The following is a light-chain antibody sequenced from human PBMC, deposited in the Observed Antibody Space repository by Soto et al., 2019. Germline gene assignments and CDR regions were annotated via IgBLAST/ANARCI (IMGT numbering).Light chain of an antibody. CDR3: QQYYNWPRT. CDR1: ENIYTN. CDR2: GAS. J-gene: IGKJ5*01. V-gene: IGKV3-15*01. Sequence: IVMTQSPATLSVSPGERATLSCRASENIYTNLAWYQQKPGQAPRLLFYGASTRATGLPARFSGTGSGTEFTLTINSLQAEDSAVYYCQQYYNWPRTFGQGTLLEVK.